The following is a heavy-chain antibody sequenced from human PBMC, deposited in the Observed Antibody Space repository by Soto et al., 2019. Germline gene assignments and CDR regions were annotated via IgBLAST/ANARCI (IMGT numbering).Heavy chain of an antibody. CDR1: GYSISSGYY. V-gene: IGHV4-38-2*02. CDR2: IYHSGST. J-gene: IGHJ4*02. D-gene: IGHD3-22*01. Sequence: SETLSLTCAVSGYSISSGYYWGWIRQPPGKGLEWIGSIYHSGSTYYNPSLKSRVTISVDTSKNQFSLKLSSVTAADTAVYYCAREGPRITMIVPFDYWGQGTLVTVSS. CDR3: AREGPRITMIVPFDY.